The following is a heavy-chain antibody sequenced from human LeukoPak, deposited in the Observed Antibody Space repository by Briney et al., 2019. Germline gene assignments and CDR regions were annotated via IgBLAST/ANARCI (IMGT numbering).Heavy chain of an antibody. V-gene: IGHV3-23*01. CDR3: AKDDVPSNWGTLGLFDY. Sequence: GGSLRLSCAASGFGFSTYAMNWVRQAPGKGLEWVSAVSGSGGSTYYADSVKGRFTISRDNSKNTLYLQMNSLRAEDTAVYYCAKDDVPSNWGTLGLFDYWGQGALVTVSS. CDR1: GFGFSTYA. CDR2: VSGSGGST. D-gene: IGHD7-27*01. J-gene: IGHJ4*02.